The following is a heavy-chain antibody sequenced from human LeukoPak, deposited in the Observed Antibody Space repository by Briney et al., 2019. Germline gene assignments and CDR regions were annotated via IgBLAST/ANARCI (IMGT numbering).Heavy chain of an antibody. CDR3: AKDRRLTGTL. CDR1: GFTFSNYA. V-gene: IGHV3-23*01. J-gene: IGHJ4*02. CDR2: ISGSGGDT. Sequence: GGSLRLSCAASGFTFSNYAMNWVRQAPGKGLEWVSAISGSGGDTYYADSVKGRFTISRDNSKNTLYLQMSSLRAEDTAVYYCAKDRRLTGTLRGQGTLVTVSS. D-gene: IGHD1-20*01.